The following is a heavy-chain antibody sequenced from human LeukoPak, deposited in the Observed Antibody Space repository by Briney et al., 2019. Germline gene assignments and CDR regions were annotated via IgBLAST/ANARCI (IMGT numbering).Heavy chain of an antibody. D-gene: IGHD2-2*01. Sequence: SGGSLRLSCAVSGFTVSSNYMSWARQAPGKGLEWVSVIYSDGSTYYADSVKGRFTISRDNSKNTLYLQMNSLRAEDTAVYYCTRLGGCSSTSCQNNFDYWGQGTLVTVSS. V-gene: IGHV3-66*04. CDR1: GFTVSSNY. J-gene: IGHJ4*02. CDR2: IYSDGST. CDR3: TRLGGCSSTSCQNNFDY.